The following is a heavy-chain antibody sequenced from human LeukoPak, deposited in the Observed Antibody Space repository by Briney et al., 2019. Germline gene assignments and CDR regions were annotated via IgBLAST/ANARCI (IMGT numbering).Heavy chain of an antibody. CDR3: ARVRKSFSSSWYSLRGYFDY. CDR1: GYTFTSYG. CDR2: ISAYNGNT. Sequence: ASVKVSCKASGYTFTSYGISWVRQAPGQGLEWMGWISAYNGNTNYAQKLQGRVTMTTDTSTSTAYMELSSLRSEDTAVYYCARVRKSFSSSWYSLRGYFDYWGQGTLVTVSS. J-gene: IGHJ4*02. D-gene: IGHD6-13*01. V-gene: IGHV1-18*01.